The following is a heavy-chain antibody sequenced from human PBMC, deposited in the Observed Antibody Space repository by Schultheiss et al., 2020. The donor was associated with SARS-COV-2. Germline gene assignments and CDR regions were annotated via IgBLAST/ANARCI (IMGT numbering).Heavy chain of an antibody. CDR2: IWYDGSNK. V-gene: IGHV3-33*01. J-gene: IGHJ4*02. Sequence: GGSLRLSCAASGFTFSSYGMHWVRQAPGKGLEWVAVIWYDGSNKYYADSVKGRFTISRDNSKNTLYLQMNSLRAEDTAVYYCAREYSSSWQIFDYWGQGTLVTVSS. CDR3: AREYSSSWQIFDY. D-gene: IGHD6-13*01. CDR1: GFTFSSYG.